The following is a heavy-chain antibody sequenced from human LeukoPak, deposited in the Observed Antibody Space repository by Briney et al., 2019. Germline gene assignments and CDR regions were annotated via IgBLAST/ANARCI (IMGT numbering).Heavy chain of an antibody. CDR1: GYSISSGYY. CDR2: INHSGST. V-gene: IGHV4-38-2*02. J-gene: IGHJ4*02. D-gene: IGHD2-15*01. Sequence: PSETLSLNCTVSGYSISSGYYWAWMRQPPGKGLEWIGSINHSGSTYYNPSLKSRVTVSVDTSKNQVSLRLSSVTAADTAVYYCARVCSSGRCLDYWGQGTLVTVSS. CDR3: ARVCSSGRCLDY.